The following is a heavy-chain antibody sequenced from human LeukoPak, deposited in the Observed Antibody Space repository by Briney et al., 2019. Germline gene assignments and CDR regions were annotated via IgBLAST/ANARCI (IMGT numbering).Heavy chain of an antibody. CDR3: ARDSRYFDSPKVRYYYYMDV. CDR2: IYTSGST. J-gene: IGHJ6*03. CDR1: GGSISSYY. V-gene: IGHV4-4*07. D-gene: IGHD3-9*01. Sequence: SETLSLTCTVSGGSISSYYWSWIRQPAGKGLEWIGRIYTSGSTNYNPSLKSRVTMSVDTSKDQFSLKLSSVTAADTAVYYCARDSRYFDSPKVRYYYYMDVWGKGTTVTVSS.